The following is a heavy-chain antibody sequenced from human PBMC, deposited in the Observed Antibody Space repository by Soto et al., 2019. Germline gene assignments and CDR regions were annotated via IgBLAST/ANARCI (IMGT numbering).Heavy chain of an antibody. J-gene: IGHJ5*02. V-gene: IGHV4-30-4*01. CDR1: GGSISSGDYY. Sequence: QVQLQESGPGLVKPSQTLSLTCTVSGGSISSGDYYWSWIRQPPGKGLEWIGYIYYSGSTYYNPSLKSRVTISVDTSKNQSSLKLSSVTAADTAVYYCARVSCSGGSCYSRWFDPWGQGTLVTVSS. CDR3: ARVSCSGGSCYSRWFDP. CDR2: IYYSGST. D-gene: IGHD2-15*01.